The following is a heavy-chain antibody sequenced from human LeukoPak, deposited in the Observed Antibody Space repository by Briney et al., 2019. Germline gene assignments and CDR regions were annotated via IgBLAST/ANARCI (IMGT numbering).Heavy chain of an antibody. D-gene: IGHD2-15*01. J-gene: IGHJ6*02. Sequence: PRGSPRPSCAASGFTSSDYATDWGRDAPGKGLEWVSGNSWISGSTVYADSVKGRFTISRDNAKNSLYLRRSRLRAEATPLYSCAQDRLRMHETFLHPGSYYFPYYGRDVWGQGPTVTVPS. CDR2: NSWISGST. CDR1: GFTSSDYA. CDR3: AQDRLRMHETFLHPGSYYFPYYGRDV. V-gene: IGHV3-9*02.